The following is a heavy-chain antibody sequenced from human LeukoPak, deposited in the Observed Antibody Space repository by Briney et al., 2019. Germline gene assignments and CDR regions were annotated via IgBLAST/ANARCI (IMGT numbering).Heavy chain of an antibody. D-gene: IGHD6-13*01. CDR1: GGSISSSSYY. CDR2: IYYSGST. J-gene: IGHJ3*02. V-gene: IGHV4-39*07. Sequence: SETLSLTCTVSGGSISSSSYYWGWIRQPPGKGLEWIGSIYYSGSTNYNPSLKSRVTISVDTSKNQFSLKLSSVTAADTAVYYCARDLASSWYGGGAFDIWGQGTMVTVSS. CDR3: ARDLASSWYGGGAFDI.